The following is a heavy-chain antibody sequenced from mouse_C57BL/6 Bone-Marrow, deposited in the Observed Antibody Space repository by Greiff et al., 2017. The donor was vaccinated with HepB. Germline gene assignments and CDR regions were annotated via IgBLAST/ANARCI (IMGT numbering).Heavy chain of an antibody. CDR3: ARIYYYGIYWYFDV. CDR2: IHPNSGST. V-gene: IGHV1-64*01. CDR1: GYTFTSYW. J-gene: IGHJ1*03. Sequence: QVHVKQPGAELVKPGASVKLSCKASGYTFTSYWMHWVKQRPGQGLEWIGMIHPNSGSTNYNEKFKSKATLTVDKSSSTAYMQLSSLTSEDSAVYYGARIYYYGIYWYFDVWGTGTTVTVSS. D-gene: IGHD1-1*01.